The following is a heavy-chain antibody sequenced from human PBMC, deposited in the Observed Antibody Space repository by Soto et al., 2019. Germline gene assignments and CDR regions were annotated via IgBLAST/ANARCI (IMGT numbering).Heavy chain of an antibody. J-gene: IGHJ4*02. CDR2: INAGNGNT. D-gene: IGHD6-19*01. CDR1: GYTFTSYA. CDR3: ARAVAVAADFAY. V-gene: IGHV1-3*01. Sequence: ASVKVSCKASGYTFTSYAMIWVRQAPGQRLEWMGWINAGNGNTKYSQKFQGRVTITRDTSASTAYMELSSLRSEDTAVYYCARAVAVAADFAYWGQGTLVTVSS.